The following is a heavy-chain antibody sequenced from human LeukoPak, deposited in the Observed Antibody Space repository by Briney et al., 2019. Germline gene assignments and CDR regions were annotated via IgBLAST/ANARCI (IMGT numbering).Heavy chain of an antibody. D-gene: IGHD4-23*01. CDR3: ATPINGSPTTVVIRDY. J-gene: IGHJ4*02. CDR2: ISSSSSYI. CDR1: GFTFSSYS. Sequence: GGSLRLSCAASGFTFSSYSMNWVRQAPGKGLEWVSSISSSSSYIYYADSVKGRFTISRDNAKNSLYLQMNSLRAEDTAVYYCATPINGSPTTVVIRDYWGQGTLVTVSS. V-gene: IGHV3-21*01.